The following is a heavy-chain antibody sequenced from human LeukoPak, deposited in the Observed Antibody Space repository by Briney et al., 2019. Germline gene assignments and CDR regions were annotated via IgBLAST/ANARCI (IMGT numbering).Heavy chain of an antibody. J-gene: IGHJ5*02. CDR2: FDPEDGET. Sequence: RASVKVSCKVSGYILSKLSMHWVRQAPGKGLEWMGGFDPEDGETIYAQKFQGRVTMTDDISTDIAYMDLSSLRSEDTAVYYCARAGGIAENWFDPWGQGTLVTVSS. CDR3: ARAGGIAENWFDP. D-gene: IGHD6-13*01. CDR1: GYILSKLS. V-gene: IGHV1-24*01.